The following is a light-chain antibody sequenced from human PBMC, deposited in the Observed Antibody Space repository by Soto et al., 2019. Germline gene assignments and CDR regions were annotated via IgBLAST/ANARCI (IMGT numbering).Light chain of an antibody. J-gene: IGKJ1*01. CDR3: QQYNSYSWT. V-gene: IGKV1-5*01. CDR1: QSINSR. Sequence: IQMTQSPSTLSASVGDRVTITCRASQSINSRLAWYQQKAGKAPKLLIYDASSLESGVPSRFSGSGSGTEFTLTISSLQPDDFATYYCQQYNSYSWTFGQGTKVDIK. CDR2: DAS.